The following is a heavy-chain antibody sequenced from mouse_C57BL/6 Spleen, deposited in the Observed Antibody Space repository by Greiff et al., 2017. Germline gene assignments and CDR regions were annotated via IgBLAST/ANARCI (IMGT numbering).Heavy chain of an antibody. D-gene: IGHD2-3*01. CDR1: GYAFTNYL. J-gene: IGHJ1*03. CDR3: ARDYDGYYTWYFDV. CDR2: INPGSGGT. Sequence: VQLQQSGAELVRPGTSVKVSCKASGYAFTNYLIEWVKQRPGQGLEWIGVINPGSGGTNYNEKFKGKATLTAAKSSSTAYMQLSSLTSEDSAVYFCARDYDGYYTWYFDVWGTGTTVTVSS. V-gene: IGHV1-54*01.